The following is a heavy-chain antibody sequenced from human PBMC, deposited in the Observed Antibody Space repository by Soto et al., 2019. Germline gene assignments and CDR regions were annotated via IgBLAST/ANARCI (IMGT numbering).Heavy chain of an antibody. V-gene: IGHV3-9*01. J-gene: IGHJ4*02. D-gene: IGHD2-15*01. CDR2: ITWNSNVI. CDR3: AKGGPDAFCSGGRCYFDY. CDR1: GFTFDDYA. Sequence: EVQLVEPGGGLVQPGRSLRLSCAASGFTFDDYAMHWVRRGPGKGLEWVSSITWNSNVIGYADSVKGRFTISRDNAKNSLYLQMNSLRPEDTALYYCAKGGPDAFCSGGRCYFDYWGQGALVTVSS.